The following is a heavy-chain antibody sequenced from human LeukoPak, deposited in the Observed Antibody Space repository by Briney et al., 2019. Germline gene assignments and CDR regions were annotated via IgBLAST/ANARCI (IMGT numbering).Heavy chain of an antibody. CDR1: GFTFSQYA. Sequence: GGSLRLSCVASGFTFSQYAMNWVRQAPGKGPEWVSVVSRSADSTYYADSVKGRFTISRDSPKNTLSLQMDSLRAEDTAMYYCAKSRHCSGGSCYLWGSFDLWGRGTLATVSS. CDR3: AKSRHCSGGSCYLWGSFDL. V-gene: IGHV3-23*01. J-gene: IGHJ2*01. CDR2: VSRSADST. D-gene: IGHD2-15*01.